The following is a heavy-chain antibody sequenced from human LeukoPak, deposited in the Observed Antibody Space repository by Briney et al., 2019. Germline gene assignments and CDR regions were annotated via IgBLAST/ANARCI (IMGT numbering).Heavy chain of an antibody. CDR1: GFTFSTYG. CDR3: AKEYDRSGYEGTGFDY. Sequence: PGGSLRLSCAASGFTFSTYGMTWVRQAPGKGLEWVSGISGSGDSTYYADSVKGRFTISRDNSKNTLYLQMNSLRAEDTAVYYCAKEYDRSGYEGTGFDYWGQGTLVTVSS. J-gene: IGHJ4*02. V-gene: IGHV3-23*01. CDR2: ISGSGDST. D-gene: IGHD3-22*01.